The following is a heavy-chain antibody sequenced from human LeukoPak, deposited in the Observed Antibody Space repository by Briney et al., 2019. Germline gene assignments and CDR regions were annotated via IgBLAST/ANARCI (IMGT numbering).Heavy chain of an antibody. J-gene: IGHJ4*02. CDR2: INGDGSST. D-gene: IGHD3-16*02. V-gene: IGHV3-74*01. Sequence: GGSLRLSCVASGFTLSSYYMHWVRQVPGKGLVWVSCINGDGSSTKYADSVKGRFTISRDNAKNSLYLQMNSLRAEDTAVYYCARHGVWGSYRYSQGFDYWGQGTLVTVSS. CDR1: GFTLSSYY. CDR3: ARHGVWGSYRYSQGFDY.